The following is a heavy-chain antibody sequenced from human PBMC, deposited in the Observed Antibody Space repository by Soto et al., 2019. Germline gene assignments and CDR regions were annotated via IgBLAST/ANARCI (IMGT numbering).Heavy chain of an antibody. CDR2: ISSSSRYI. CDR1: GFTFSSYS. Sequence: GGSLRLSCAASGFTFSSYSMNWVRQAPGKGLEWVSSISSSSRYIYYPDSVKGRFTISRDNAKNSLYLQMSSLRAEDTVVYYCARGFDILTGLYFQHWGQGTLVTVSS. J-gene: IGHJ1*01. V-gene: IGHV3-21*01. D-gene: IGHD3-9*01. CDR3: ARGFDILTGLYFQH.